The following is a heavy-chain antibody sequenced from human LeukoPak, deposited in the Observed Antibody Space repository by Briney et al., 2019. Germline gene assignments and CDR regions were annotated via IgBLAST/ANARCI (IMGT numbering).Heavy chain of an antibody. J-gene: IGHJ4*02. CDR2: IIPIFGTA. CDR3: AREHSSGWYYFNY. V-gene: IGHV1-69*06. Sequence: SVKVSCKASGGTFNTYTINWVRQAPGQGLEWMGGIIPIFGTANYAQKFQGRVTITADISTTTAYMELSSLRSEDTAVYYCAREHSSGWYYFNYWGQGTLVTVSS. CDR1: GGTFNTYT. D-gene: IGHD6-19*01.